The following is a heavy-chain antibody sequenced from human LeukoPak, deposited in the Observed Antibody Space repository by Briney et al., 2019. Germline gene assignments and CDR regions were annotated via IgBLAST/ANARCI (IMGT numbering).Heavy chain of an antibody. Sequence: GRSLRLSCAASGFTFSRFGMHWVRQAPGKGLEWVAVIWYDGSNKYYADSVKGRFTISRDNSKNTLYLQMNSLRAEDTAVYYCAKDPRGGYYYYGMDVWGQGTTVTVSS. J-gene: IGHJ6*02. D-gene: IGHD3-10*01. CDR2: IWYDGSNK. CDR3: AKDPRGGYYYYGMDV. V-gene: IGHV3-33*06. CDR1: GFTFSRFG.